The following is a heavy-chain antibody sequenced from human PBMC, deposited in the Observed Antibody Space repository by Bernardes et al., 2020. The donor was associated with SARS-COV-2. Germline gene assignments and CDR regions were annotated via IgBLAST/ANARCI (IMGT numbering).Heavy chain of an antibody. CDR1: GFTFSSYG. CDR3: ARRIMITFGGASYHGLIDY. J-gene: IGHJ4*02. Sequence: GGSLRLSCAASGFTFSSYGMHWVRQAPGKGLEWVAVIWYDGSNKYYADSVKGRFTISRDNSKNTLYLQMNSLRAEDTAVYYCARRIMITFGGASYHGLIDYWGQGTLVTVSS. D-gene: IGHD3-16*01. CDR2: IWYDGSNK. V-gene: IGHV3-33*01.